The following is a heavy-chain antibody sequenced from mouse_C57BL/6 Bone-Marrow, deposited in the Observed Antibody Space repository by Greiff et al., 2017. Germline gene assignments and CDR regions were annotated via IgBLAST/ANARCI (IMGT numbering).Heavy chain of an antibody. J-gene: IGHJ2*01. CDR2: IYPGSGNT. V-gene: IGHV1-66*01. CDR1: GYSFTRYY. D-gene: IGHD3-2*02. CDR3: ARRGQLRPDY. Sequence: QVQLQQSGPELVKPGASVKISCKASGYSFTRYYIHWVKQRPGQGLEWIGWIYPGSGNTKYNEKFKGKATLTADTSSSTAYMQLSSLTSEDSAVYYCARRGQLRPDYWGQGTTLTVAS.